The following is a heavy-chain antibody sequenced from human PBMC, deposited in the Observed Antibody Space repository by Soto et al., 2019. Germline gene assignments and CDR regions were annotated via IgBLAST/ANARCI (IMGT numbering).Heavy chain of an antibody. CDR1: GDSVSSNSAA. V-gene: IGHV6-1*01. Sequence: SQTLSLTCAISGDSVSSNSAAWNWIRQSPSRGLEWLGRTYYRSKWYNDYALSVKSRITINPDTSKNQFSLHLSSVTPEDTAVYYCARYPPDFHSAFDYWGQGTLVTVSS. CDR2: TYYRSKWYN. CDR3: ARYPPDFHSAFDY. D-gene: IGHD4-4*01. J-gene: IGHJ4*02.